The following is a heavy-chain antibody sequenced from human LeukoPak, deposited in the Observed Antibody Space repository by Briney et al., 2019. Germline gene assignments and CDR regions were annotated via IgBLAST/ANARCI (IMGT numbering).Heavy chain of an antibody. V-gene: IGHV4-34*01. CDR1: GGSFSGYY. J-gene: IGHJ3*02. D-gene: IGHD6-19*01. CDR2: INHSGST. Sequence: SETLSLTCAVYGGSFSGYYWGWIRQPPGKGLEWIGEINHSGSTNYNPSLKSRVTMSVDTSKNQFSLKLSSVNAADTAVYYCARGYWSIAVAHDAFDIWGQGTMVTVSS. CDR3: ARGYWSIAVAHDAFDI.